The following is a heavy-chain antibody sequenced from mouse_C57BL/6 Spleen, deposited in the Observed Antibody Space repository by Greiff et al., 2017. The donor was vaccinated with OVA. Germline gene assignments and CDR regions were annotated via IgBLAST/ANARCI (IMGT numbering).Heavy chain of an antibody. CDR2: IWSDGST. D-gene: IGHD2-5*01. CDR3: ARQYSNFTSYAMDY. Sequence: VKVVESGPGLVAPSQSLSITCTVSGFSLTSYGLHWVRQPPGKGLEWLVVIWSDGSTTYNSALKSRLSISKDNSKSQVFLKMNSLQTDDTAMYYWARQYSNFTSYAMDYWGQGTSVTVSS. J-gene: IGHJ4*01. V-gene: IGHV2-6-1*01. CDR1: GFSLTSYG.